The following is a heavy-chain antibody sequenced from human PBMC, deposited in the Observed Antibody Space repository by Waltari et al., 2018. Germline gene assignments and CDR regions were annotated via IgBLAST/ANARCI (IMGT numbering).Heavy chain of an antibody. CDR2: IIPIFGTA. CDR3: ARDHNITGNHYYYGMDV. J-gene: IGHJ6*02. V-gene: IGHV1-69*05. D-gene: IGHD1-20*01. Sequence: AEVKKPGSSVKVSCKASGGTFSSYAISWVRQAPGQGLEWMGGIIPIFGTANYAQKFQGRVTITTDESTSTAYMELSSLRSEDTAVYYCARDHNITGNHYYYGMDVWGQGTTVTVSS. CDR1: GGTFSSYA.